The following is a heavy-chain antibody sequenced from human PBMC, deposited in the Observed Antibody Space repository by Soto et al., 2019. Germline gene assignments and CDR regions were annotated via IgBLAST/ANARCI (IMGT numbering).Heavy chain of an antibody. V-gene: IGHV1-24*01. CDR3: SIRGTRWLESPLGS. J-gene: IGHJ5*02. CDR1: GYTLNDLS. Sequence: QVQVVQSGAEVKKPGASVKVYCKVSGYTLNDLSIHWVRQAPGKGLEWMGGLDPEDGETIYAQKYQGRVPVTEDTSWDPAYMEMRRGRSEATAVDCCSIRGTRWLESPLGSWGQATLVTVPS. D-gene: IGHD5-12*01. CDR2: LDPEDGET.